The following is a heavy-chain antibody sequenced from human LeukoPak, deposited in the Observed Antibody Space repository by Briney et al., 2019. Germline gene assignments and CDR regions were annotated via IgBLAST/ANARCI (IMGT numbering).Heavy chain of an antibody. D-gene: IGHD3/OR15-3a*01. J-gene: IGHJ6*02. CDR1: GYTLTELS. CDR2: FDPEDGET. CDR3: ARGGLVDPNLDYYYGMDV. Sequence: GASVKVSCKVSGYTLTELSMHWVRQAPGKGLEWMGGFDPEDGETIYAQKFQGRVTITADKSTSTAYMELSSLRSEDTAVYYCARGGLVDPNLDYYYGMDVWGQGTTVTVSS. V-gene: IGHV1-24*01.